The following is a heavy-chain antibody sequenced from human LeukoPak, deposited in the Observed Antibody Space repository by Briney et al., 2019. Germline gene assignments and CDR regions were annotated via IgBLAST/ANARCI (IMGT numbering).Heavy chain of an antibody. J-gene: IGHJ4*02. CDR2: ISGSGGST. CDR1: GFTFSSYW. CDR3: AKRDNFRSSGYSDY. Sequence: QTGGSLRLSCAASGFTFSSYWMHWVRQAPGKGLEWVSAISGSGGSTYYADSVKGRFTISRDNSKNTLYLQMNSLRAEDTAVYYCAKRDNFRSSGYSDYWGQGTLVTVSS. D-gene: IGHD5-12*01. V-gene: IGHV3-23*01.